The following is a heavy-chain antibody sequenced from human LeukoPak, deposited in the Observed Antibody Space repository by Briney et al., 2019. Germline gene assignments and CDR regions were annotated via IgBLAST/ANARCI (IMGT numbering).Heavy chain of an antibody. Sequence: SETLSLTCTVSGGSISSYYWSWIRQPPGKGLEWIGYIYYSGGTNYNPSLKSRVTISVDTSKNQFSLKLSSVTAADAAVYFCARQTYCNTTTCYPAPFDYWGQGTLVTVSS. V-gene: IGHV4-59*08. CDR3: ARQTYCNTTTCYPAPFDY. J-gene: IGHJ4*02. CDR1: GGSISSYY. D-gene: IGHD2-2*01. CDR2: IYYSGGT.